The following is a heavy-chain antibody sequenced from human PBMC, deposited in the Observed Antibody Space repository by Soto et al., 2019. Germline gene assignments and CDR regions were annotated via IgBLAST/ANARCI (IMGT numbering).Heavy chain of an antibody. V-gene: IGHV1-18*01. CDR1: GYTFSTYG. J-gene: IGHJ3*01. CDR2: INPFKGDT. CDR3: ARVQVPAAILGAFDL. Sequence: QVQLVQSGAEMKKPGASVKVSCKASGYTFSTYGITWVRQAPGQGLDWMGWINPFKGDTNSAARFQDRVTMTTDTSKRTAYMELRSLRSDDTAVYYCARVQVPAAILGAFDLWGQGTLVTVSS. D-gene: IGHD2-2*02.